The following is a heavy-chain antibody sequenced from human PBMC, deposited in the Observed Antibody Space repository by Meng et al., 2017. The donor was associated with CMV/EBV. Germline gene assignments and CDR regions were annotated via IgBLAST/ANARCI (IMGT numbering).Heavy chain of an antibody. CDR3: AKYALVVVPAAIPDYFDY. D-gene: IGHD2-2*01. Sequence: LSLTCAASGFTFSSYSMNWVRQAPGKGLEWVSSISSSSSYIYYADSVKGRFTISRDNSKNTLYLQMNSLRAEDTAVYYCAKYALVVVPAAIPDYFDYWGQGTLVTVSS. CDR1: GFTFSSYS. CDR2: ISSSSSYI. V-gene: IGHV3-21*04. J-gene: IGHJ4*02.